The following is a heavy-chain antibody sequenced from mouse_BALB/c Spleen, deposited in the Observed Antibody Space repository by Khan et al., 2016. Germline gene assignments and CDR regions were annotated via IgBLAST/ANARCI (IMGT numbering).Heavy chain of an antibody. CDR1: GFSLTSYG. D-gene: IGHD1-3*01. Sequence: QVQLQESGPGLVAPSQSLSITCTVSGFSLTSYGVHWVRQPPGKGLVWLGVIWAGGSTNYNSALMYRLSISKDNSKSQVFLKMNSLQTDDTARYYCARLADIWGQGTTLTVSS. CDR2: IWAGGST. V-gene: IGHV2-9*02. CDR3: ARLADI. J-gene: IGHJ2*01.